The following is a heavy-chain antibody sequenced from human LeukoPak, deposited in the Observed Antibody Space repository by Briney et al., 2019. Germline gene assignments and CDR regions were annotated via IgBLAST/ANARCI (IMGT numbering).Heavy chain of an antibody. V-gene: IGHV1-69*04. CDR2: IIPILGIA. CDR1: GGTFSSYA. Sequence: GASVKVSCKASGGTFSSYAISWVRQAPGQGLGWMGRIIPILGIANYAQKFQGRVTITADKSTSTAYMELSSLRSEDTAVYYCARDKGMGGIAAAGDLWGRGTLVTVSS. D-gene: IGHD6-13*01. J-gene: IGHJ2*01. CDR3: ARDKGMGGIAAAGDL.